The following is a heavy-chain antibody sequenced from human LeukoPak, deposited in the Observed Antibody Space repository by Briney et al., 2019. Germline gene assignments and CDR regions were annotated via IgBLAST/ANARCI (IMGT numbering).Heavy chain of an antibody. J-gene: IGHJ3*02. CDR1: GGSISSYY. D-gene: IGHD2-2*01. CDR2: IYYSGST. V-gene: IGHV4-59*01. Sequence: SETLSLTCTVSGGSISSYYWSWIRQPPGKGLEWIGYIYYSGSTNYNPSLKSRVTISVDTSKNQFSLKLSSVTAADTAVYYCARVYQRGAFDIWGQGTMVTVSS. CDR3: ARVYQRGAFDI.